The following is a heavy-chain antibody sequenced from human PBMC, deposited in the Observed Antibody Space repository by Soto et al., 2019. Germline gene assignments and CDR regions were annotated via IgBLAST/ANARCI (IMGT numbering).Heavy chain of an antibody. J-gene: IGHJ4*02. CDR2: INHLETT. D-gene: IGHD1-26*01. CDR1: GASITFGGYS. CDR3: ARGGGSDAFDY. V-gene: IGHV4-30-2*01. Sequence: PSETLSLTCTVSGASITFGGYSWSWIRQTPGKGLEWIGYINHLETTFYNPSFESRLTLSIDRAKNQCSLKLHSMSAADRAVYFCARGGGSDAFDYWGQGILVTVAS.